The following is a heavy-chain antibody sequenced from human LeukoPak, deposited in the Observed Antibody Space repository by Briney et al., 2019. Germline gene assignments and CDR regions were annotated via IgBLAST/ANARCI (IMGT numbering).Heavy chain of an antibody. Sequence: SETLSLTCTVSGGSISSYYWSWIRQPAGKGLEWIGRIYTSGSTNYNPSLKSRVTMSVDTSKNQFSLKLSSVTAADTAVYYCARDLWDYDILTGYYPGAFDIWGQGTMVTVSS. J-gene: IGHJ3*02. CDR2: IYTSGST. D-gene: IGHD3-9*01. CDR3: ARDLWDYDILTGYYPGAFDI. V-gene: IGHV4-4*07. CDR1: GGSISSYY.